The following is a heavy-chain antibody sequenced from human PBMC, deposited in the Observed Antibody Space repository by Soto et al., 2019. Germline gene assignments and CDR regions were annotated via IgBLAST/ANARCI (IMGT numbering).Heavy chain of an antibody. D-gene: IGHD5-18*01. V-gene: IGHV4-59*01. CDR2: IYYSGST. CDR1: GGSISGYY. Sequence: QVQLQESGPGLVKPSETLSLTCTVSGGSISGYYWSWIRQPPGKGLEWIGYIYYSGSTNYNPSLKSRVTISVDTSKNQFSLKLSSVTAADTAIYYCARVSAYGVQLWPGYWGQGTLVTVSS. CDR3: ARVSAYGVQLWPGY. J-gene: IGHJ4*02.